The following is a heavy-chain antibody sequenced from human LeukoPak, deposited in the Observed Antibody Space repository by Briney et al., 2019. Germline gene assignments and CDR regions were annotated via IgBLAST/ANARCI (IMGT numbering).Heavy chain of an antibody. J-gene: IGHJ6*03. Sequence: GGSLRLSCAASGFTFSSYWMSWVRQAPGKGLEGVANIKQDGSEKYYVDSVKGRFTISRDNDKKSLYLQMNSLRAEDTAVYYCAGNWESYYYYYMDVWGKGTTVTVSS. CDR2: IKQDGSEK. CDR3: AGNWESYYYYYMDV. D-gene: IGHD7-27*01. CDR1: GFTFSSYW. V-gene: IGHV3-7*01.